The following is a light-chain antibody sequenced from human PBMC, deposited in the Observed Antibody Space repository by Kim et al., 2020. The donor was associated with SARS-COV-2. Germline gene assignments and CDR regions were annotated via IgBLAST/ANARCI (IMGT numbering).Light chain of an antibody. J-gene: IGKJ4*01. CDR2: IGS. Sequence: EVVLTQSPGTVSLSPGERATLSCRASQTVTKNYLAWYQQRPGQAPRLLLYIGSVRATGVPARFSGSGSGTDFTLTISRLEPEDFAVYYCQFYFSSPLTFGGGTKVDIK. CDR1: QTVTKNY. CDR3: QFYFSSPLT. V-gene: IGKV3-20*01.